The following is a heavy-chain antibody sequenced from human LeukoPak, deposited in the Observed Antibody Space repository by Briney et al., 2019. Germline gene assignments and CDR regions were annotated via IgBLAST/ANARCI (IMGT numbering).Heavy chain of an antibody. D-gene: IGHD3-22*01. V-gene: IGHV5-10-1*01. CDR1: GYIFTSYW. CDR2: IDPTGSYT. CDR3: ARPNITSYYDSRGSDAFDV. Sequence: GESLKISCKGSGYIFTSYWITWVRQMPGKGLEWMGMIDPTGSYTNYSPSFQGHVTISTDKSISTAYLHWTSLKASDTAIYYCARPNITSYYDSRGSDAFDVWGQGTTVTVSS. J-gene: IGHJ3*01.